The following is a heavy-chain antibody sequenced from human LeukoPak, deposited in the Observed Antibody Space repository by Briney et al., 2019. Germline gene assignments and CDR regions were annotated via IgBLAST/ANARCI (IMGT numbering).Heavy chain of an antibody. CDR2: IRYDGSNK. CDR1: GFTFSSYG. D-gene: IGHD3-9*01. CDR3: AKAFDWLFGYYYYYYMDV. J-gene: IGHJ6*03. Sequence: GGSLRLSCAASGFTFSSYGMHWVRQAPGKGLEWVAFIRYDGSNKYYADSVKGRFTISRDNSKNTLYLQMNSLRAEDTAVYYCAKAFDWLFGYYYYYYMDVWGKGTTVTISS. V-gene: IGHV3-30*02.